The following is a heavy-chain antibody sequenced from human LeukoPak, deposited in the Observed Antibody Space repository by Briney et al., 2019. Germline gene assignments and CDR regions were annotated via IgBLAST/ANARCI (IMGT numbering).Heavy chain of an antibody. Sequence: GASVNVSCKASGYTFTSYYMHWVRQAPGQGLEWMGIINPSGGSTSYAQKFQGRVTMTRDTSTSTVYMELSSLSSEDPAVYYCARERGRLTGRTYAFDIWGQGTMVTVSS. V-gene: IGHV1-46*01. D-gene: IGHD3-9*01. CDR1: GYTFTSYY. J-gene: IGHJ3*02. CDR2: INPSGGST. CDR3: ARERGRLTGRTYAFDI.